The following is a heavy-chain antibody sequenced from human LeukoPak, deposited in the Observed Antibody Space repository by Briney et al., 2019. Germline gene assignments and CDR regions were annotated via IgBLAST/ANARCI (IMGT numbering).Heavy chain of an antibody. CDR1: GYTFTGYY. D-gene: IGHD6-19*01. V-gene: IGHV1-2*02. Sequence: ASVKVSYKASGYTFTGYYMHWVRQAPGQGLEWMGWINPNSGGTNYAQKFQGRVTMTRGTSISTAYMELSRLRSDDTAVYYCARDRNALYSSGMDVWGQGTTVTVSS. J-gene: IGHJ6*02. CDR3: ARDRNALYSSGMDV. CDR2: INPNSGGT.